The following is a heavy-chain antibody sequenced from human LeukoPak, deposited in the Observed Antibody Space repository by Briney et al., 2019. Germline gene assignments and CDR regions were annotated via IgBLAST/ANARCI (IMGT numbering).Heavy chain of an antibody. J-gene: IGHJ2*01. CDR3: ARAPPGGGYWFFDL. Sequence: SETLSLTCTVSDYSISSTAYWGWVRQPPGKGLEWIGNLYHTGTTYYNPSLKSRLTISVETSKNQFYLSLSSVTAADTAVYYCARAPPGGGYWFFDLWGRGTLVTVSS. D-gene: IGHD2-8*02. CDR2: LYHTGTT. CDR1: DYSISSTAY. V-gene: IGHV4-38-2*02.